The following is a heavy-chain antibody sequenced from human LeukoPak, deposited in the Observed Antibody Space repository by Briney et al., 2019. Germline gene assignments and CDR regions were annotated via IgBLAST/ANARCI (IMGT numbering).Heavy chain of an antibody. Sequence: PGGSLRLSCAASGFTFSSYAMSWVRQAPGKGLEWVSAISGSGGSTYYADSVKGRFTISRDNSKNTLYLQMNSLRAEDTAVYYCAKDRSQGIAGIDWFDPWGQGTLVTVSS. V-gene: IGHV3-23*01. D-gene: IGHD6-13*01. CDR1: GFTFSSYA. CDR3: AKDRSQGIAGIDWFDP. CDR2: ISGSGGST. J-gene: IGHJ5*02.